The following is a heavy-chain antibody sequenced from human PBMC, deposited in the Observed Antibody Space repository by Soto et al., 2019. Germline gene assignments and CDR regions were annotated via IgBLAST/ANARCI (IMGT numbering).Heavy chain of an antibody. V-gene: IGHV3-23*01. CDR2: ISDSGGYT. CDR1: GFTFSNSA. CDR3: ASSGFCTSSSCQRGGFDP. J-gene: IGHJ5*02. Sequence: GGSLRLSCAASGFTFSNSAMSWVRQAPGKGLEWVSDISDSGGYTYYAASVEGRLTISRDNSKNTLFLHMNSLRAEDTAVYYCASSGFCTSSSCQRGGFDPWGQGTLVTVSS. D-gene: IGHD2-2*01.